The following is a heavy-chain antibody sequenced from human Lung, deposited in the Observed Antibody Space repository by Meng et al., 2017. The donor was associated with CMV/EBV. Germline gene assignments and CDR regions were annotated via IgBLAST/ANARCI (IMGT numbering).Heavy chain of an antibody. D-gene: IGHD6-6*01. CDR3: ARAGTSSGAFDI. Sequence: SCAASGFTFDDYGMNWVRQAPGKGLEWVSVIYSGGHRYYAGSVKGRFTISRDNSKNTLHLQMNSLRAEDTAMYYCARAGTSSGAFDIWGQGTMVTVSS. CDR2: IYSGGHR. CDR1: GFTFDDYG. V-gene: IGHV3-53*01. J-gene: IGHJ3*02.